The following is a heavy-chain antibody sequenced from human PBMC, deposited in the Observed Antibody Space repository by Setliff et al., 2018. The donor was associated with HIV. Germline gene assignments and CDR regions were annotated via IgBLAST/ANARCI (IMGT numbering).Heavy chain of an antibody. CDR3: ARGRIRMSSRPTRVFDV. J-gene: IGHJ3*01. CDR2: VSHSGSA. V-gene: IGHV4-34*01. Sequence: SETLSLTCAVYGGSFSGYYWTWIRQPSGGGLEWIGEVSHSGSANYNPSLMSRVTVSVDTSKNQFSLTMTAATAADAAMYYCARGRIRMSSRPTRVFDVWGQGTRFTVSS. CDR1: GGSFSGYY.